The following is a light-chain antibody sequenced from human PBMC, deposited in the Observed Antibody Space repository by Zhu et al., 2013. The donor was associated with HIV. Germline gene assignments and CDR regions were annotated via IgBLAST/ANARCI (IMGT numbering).Light chain of an antibody. J-gene: IGKJ4*01. CDR3: QQYYSSLT. CDR2: WAS. Sequence: DIVMTQSPDSLAVSLGERATINCKSSQSLLYNSNNKNYLAWYQQRPGQPPKLLIYWASTRNSGVPDRFTGSGFGTDFTLTITSLQAEDVAVYYCQQYYSSLTFGGGPRSRS. CDR1: QSLLYNSNNKNY. V-gene: IGKV4-1*01.